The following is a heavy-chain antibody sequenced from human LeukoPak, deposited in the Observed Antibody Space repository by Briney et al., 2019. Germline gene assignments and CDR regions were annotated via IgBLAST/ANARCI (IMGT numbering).Heavy chain of an antibody. CDR3: ARGLEGSSWYGIAGIALLS. CDR2: MNPNSGNT. CDR1: GYTFTSYD. J-gene: IGHJ4*02. Sequence: ASVKVSCKASGYTFTSYDINWVRQATGQGLEWMGWMNPNSGNTGYAQKFQGRVTMTRNTSISTAYMELSSLRSEDTAVYYCARGLEGSSWYGIAGIALLSWGQGTLVTVSS. D-gene: IGHD6-13*01. V-gene: IGHV1-8*01.